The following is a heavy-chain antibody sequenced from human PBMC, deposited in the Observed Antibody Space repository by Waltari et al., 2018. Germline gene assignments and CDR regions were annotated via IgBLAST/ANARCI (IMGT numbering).Heavy chain of an antibody. V-gene: IGHV1-69*14. CDR2: IIPIFSTP. Sequence: QVQLVQSGAEVKKPGSSVKVACKASGGTFSNYVISWVRPAPGQGLGWMGGIIPIFSTPNDAQKVQGRVMIIADKSTSTVYMELSSLRPEDTSVYYCSRSYYYDRIGDYPSLGAFDYWGQGTLVTVSS. D-gene: IGHD3-22*01. CDR3: SRSYYYDRIGDYPSLGAFDY. CDR1: GGTFSNYV. J-gene: IGHJ4*02.